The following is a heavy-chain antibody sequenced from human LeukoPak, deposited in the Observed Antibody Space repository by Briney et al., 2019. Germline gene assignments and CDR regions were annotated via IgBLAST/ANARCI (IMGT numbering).Heavy chain of an antibody. CDR3: ARSRTTVTTDSAFDI. CDR1: GFTFSSYG. V-gene: IGHV3-30*19. D-gene: IGHD4-17*01. Sequence: GGSLRLSCAASGFTFSSYGMHWVRQAPGKGLEWVAVISYDGSNKYYADSVKGRFTISRDNSKNTLYLQMNSLRAEDTAVYYCARSRTTVTTDSAFDIWGQGTMVTVSS. CDR2: ISYDGSNK. J-gene: IGHJ3*02.